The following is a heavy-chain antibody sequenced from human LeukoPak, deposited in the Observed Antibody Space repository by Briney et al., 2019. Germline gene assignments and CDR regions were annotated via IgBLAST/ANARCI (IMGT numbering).Heavy chain of an antibody. V-gene: IGHV4-59*01. Sequence: SETLSLTCTVSGGSISSYYWSWIRQPPGKGLEWIGYIYYSGSTNYNPSLKSRVTISVDTSKNQFSLKLSSVTAADTAVYYCARVTGSGYLGMDVWGKGTTVTVSS. D-gene: IGHD3-22*01. CDR1: GGSISSYY. CDR3: ARVTGSGYLGMDV. CDR2: IYYSGST. J-gene: IGHJ6*04.